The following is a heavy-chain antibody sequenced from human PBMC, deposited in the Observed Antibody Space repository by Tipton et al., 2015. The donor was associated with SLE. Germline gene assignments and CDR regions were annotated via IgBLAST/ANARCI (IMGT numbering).Heavy chain of an antibody. CDR3: ANVDISGWYYFDY. CDR2: ISSSSSYI. V-gene: IGHV3-21*04. J-gene: IGHJ4*02. Sequence: SLRLSCITSGFTFNNYIMNWVRQAPGKGLEWVSPISSSSSYIFYADSVKGRFTISRDNSKNTLFLQMDSLRAEDTAVYYCANVDISGWYYFDYWGQGTLVTVSS. CDR1: GFTFNNYI. D-gene: IGHD6-19*01.